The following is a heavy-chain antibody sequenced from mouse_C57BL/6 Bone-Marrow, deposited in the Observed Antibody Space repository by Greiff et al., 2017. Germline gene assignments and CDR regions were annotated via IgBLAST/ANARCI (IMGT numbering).Heavy chain of an antibody. CDR3: EREPTYYGYDGGYFDV. CDR2: IDPSDSYT. D-gene: IGHD2-9*01. Sequence: VQLQQPGAELVMPGASVKLSCKASGYTFTSYWMHWVKQRPGQGLEWIGEIDPSDSYTNYTQKFKGKSTLTVDKSSSTAYMQLSSLTSEDSAVXYGEREPTYYGYDGGYFDVWGTGTTVTVSS. CDR1: GYTFTSYW. V-gene: IGHV1-69*01. J-gene: IGHJ1*03.